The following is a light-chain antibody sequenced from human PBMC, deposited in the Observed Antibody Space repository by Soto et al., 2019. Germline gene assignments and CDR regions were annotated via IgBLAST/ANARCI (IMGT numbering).Light chain of an antibody. V-gene: IGKV1-39*01. CDR2: AAS. J-gene: IGKJ4*01. Sequence: DIQMTQSPSPLSASVGDRVTNTCRASQFISRHLNWYQQKPGKAPNLLIYAASSLQSGVPSRFSGSGSGTEFTLTISSLQPEDFATYYCQQSYSTPLTFGGGTKVDIK. CDR1: QFISRH. CDR3: QQSYSTPLT.